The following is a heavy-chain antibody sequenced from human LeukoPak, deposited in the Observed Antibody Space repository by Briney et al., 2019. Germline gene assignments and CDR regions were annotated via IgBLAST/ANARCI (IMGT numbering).Heavy chain of an antibody. J-gene: IGHJ4*02. CDR1: GFTFSNYW. CDR2: IKHDGSED. CDR3: AKDSLFGGLLLLPYFDY. Sequence: GGSLRLSCAASGFTFSNYWMTWVRQAPGKGLEWVANIKHDGSEDYYLDSVKGRFTISRDNAKNSLYLQMNSLRAEDTALYYCAKDSLFGGLLLLPYFDYWGQGTLVTVSS. D-gene: IGHD3-10*01. V-gene: IGHV3-7*03.